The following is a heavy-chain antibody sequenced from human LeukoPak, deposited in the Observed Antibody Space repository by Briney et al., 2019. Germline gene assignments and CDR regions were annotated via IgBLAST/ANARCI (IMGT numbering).Heavy chain of an antibody. V-gene: IGHV4-39*07. CDR2: INHSGST. CDR1: GGSISSSSYY. J-gene: IGHJ4*02. CDR3: ARGTMTTVTYYFDY. Sequence: SETLSLTCTVSGGSISSSSYYWSWIRQPPGKGLEWIGEINHSGSTNYNPSLKSRVTISVDTSKNQFSLKLSSVTAADTAVYYCARGTMTTVTYYFDYWGQGTLVTVSS. D-gene: IGHD4-17*01.